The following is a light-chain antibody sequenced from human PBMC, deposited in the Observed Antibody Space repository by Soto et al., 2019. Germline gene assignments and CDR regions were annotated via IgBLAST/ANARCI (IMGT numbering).Light chain of an antibody. Sequence: EIVLTQSPGTLSLSPGERATLSCRASQSVRGSYLAWYQQSPGQAPRLLIRGASSRATGIPDRFTGSGSGTDFTLTINRLEPEDFAVYYCQQYGGMWTFGQGTKVEIK. J-gene: IGKJ1*01. V-gene: IGKV3-20*01. CDR3: QQYGGMWT. CDR2: GAS. CDR1: QSVRGSY.